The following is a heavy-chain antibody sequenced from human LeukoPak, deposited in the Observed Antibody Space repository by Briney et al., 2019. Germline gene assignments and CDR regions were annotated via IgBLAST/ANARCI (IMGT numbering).Heavy chain of an antibody. CDR3: VLYSSGRGVYGMDV. Sequence: SETLSLTCAVYGGSFSGYYWSWIRQPPGKGLEWIGEINHSGSTNYNPSLKSRVTISVDTSKNQFSLKLSSVTAADTAVYYCVLYSSGRGVYGMDVWGHGTTVTVSS. V-gene: IGHV4-34*01. J-gene: IGHJ6*02. D-gene: IGHD6-19*01. CDR2: INHSGST. CDR1: GGSFSGYY.